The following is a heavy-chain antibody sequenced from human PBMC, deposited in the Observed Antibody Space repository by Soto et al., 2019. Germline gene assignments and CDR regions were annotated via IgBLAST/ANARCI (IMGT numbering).Heavy chain of an antibody. Sequence: SETLSLTCTVSGGSITTYYWSWIRQPPGKGLEWIGYIYYSGSTDYNPSLKSRVTISVDTSKNQFSLKLTSVTAADTAVYYCARSRGGYFDYWGQGTLVTVSS. CDR1: GGSITTYY. J-gene: IGHJ4*02. D-gene: IGHD3-22*01. V-gene: IGHV4-59*01. CDR2: IYYSGST. CDR3: ARSRGGYFDY.